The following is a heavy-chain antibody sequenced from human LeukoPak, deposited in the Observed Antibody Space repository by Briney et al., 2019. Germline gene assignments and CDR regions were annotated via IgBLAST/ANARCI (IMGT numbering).Heavy chain of an antibody. V-gene: IGHV4-39*07. J-gene: IGHJ5*02. Sequence: SETLSLTCTVSGGSISSSSYYGGWIRQPPGKGLEWIGSIYYSGSTYYNPSLKSRVTISVDTSKNQFSLKLSSVTAADTAVYYCAREPQSGFDPWGQGTLVTVSS. CDR2: IYYSGST. CDR3: AREPQSGFDP. CDR1: GGSISSSSYY.